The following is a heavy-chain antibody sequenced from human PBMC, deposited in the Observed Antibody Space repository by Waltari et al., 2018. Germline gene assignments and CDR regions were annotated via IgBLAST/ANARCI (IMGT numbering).Heavy chain of an antibody. J-gene: IGHJ4*02. CDR1: GFTFSSYS. V-gene: IGHV3-48*01. D-gene: IGHD7-27*01. CDR2: ISSSSSTI. CDR3: ARTKLGKNDY. Sequence: EVQLVESGGGLVQPGGSLRLSCAASGFTFSSYSMNWVRQAPGKGLEWVSYISSSSSTIYYADSVKGRFTISRDNAKNSLYLQMNSLRAEDTAVYYCARTKLGKNDYWGQGILVIVSS.